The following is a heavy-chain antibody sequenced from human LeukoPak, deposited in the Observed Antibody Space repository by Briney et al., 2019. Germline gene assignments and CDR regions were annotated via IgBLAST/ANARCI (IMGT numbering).Heavy chain of an antibody. D-gene: IGHD1-26*01. CDR1: GFTFSGSA. CDR3: TRPYNSGSYSG. CDR2: IRSKANSYAT. V-gene: IGHV3-73*01. J-gene: IGHJ4*02. Sequence: GGSLRLSCAASGFTFSGSAMHWVRQASGKGLEWVGRIRSKANSYATAYAASVKGRFTISRDDSKNTAYLQMNSLKPEDTAVYYCTRPYNSGSYSGWGQGTLVTVSS.